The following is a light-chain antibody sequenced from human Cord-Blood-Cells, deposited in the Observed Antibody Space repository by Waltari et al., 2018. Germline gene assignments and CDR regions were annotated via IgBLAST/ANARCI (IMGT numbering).Light chain of an antibody. Sequence: EIVLTQLPDFQSVTPKENVTITCRASQSIGSRLPWYQQKPDQSPKPLIRYASQSFSGVPSRFSGSGSGTDFTLTINTLEAEDAATYYCHQSSSVPFTFGPGTKVDIK. J-gene: IGKJ3*01. CDR3: HQSSSVPFT. V-gene: IGKV6-21*01. CDR1: QSIGSR. CDR2: YAS.